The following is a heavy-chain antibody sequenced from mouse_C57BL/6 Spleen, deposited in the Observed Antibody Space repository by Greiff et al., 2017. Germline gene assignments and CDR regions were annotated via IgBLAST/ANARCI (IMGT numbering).Heavy chain of an antibody. CDR1: GFSLSTFGMG. CDR3: ARMVTTVYYYAMDY. D-gene: IGHD2-2*01. CDR2: IWWDDDK. Sequence: QVTLIVSGPGILQPSQTLSLTCSFSGFSLSTFGMGVGWIRQPSGKGLEWLAHIWWDDDKYCNPALKSRLTISKDTSKNQVFLKNANVDTADTATYYCARMVTTVYYYAMDYWGQGTSVTVSS. J-gene: IGHJ4*01. V-gene: IGHV8-8*01.